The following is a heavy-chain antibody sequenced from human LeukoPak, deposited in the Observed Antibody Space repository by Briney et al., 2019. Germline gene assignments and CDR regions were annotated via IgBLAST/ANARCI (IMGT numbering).Heavy chain of an antibody. CDR1: GFSFNNYG. V-gene: IGHV3-33*01. J-gene: IGHJ6*02. D-gene: IGHD5-12*01. CDR3: ARDSPDDGWLRFSTQIQYYYYYGMDV. Sequence: PGGSLRLSCAASGFSFNNYGMHCVRQAPGKGLAWVAVIWYDGSNKYYADSVKGRFTISRDNSKNTLYLQMNSLRAEDTAVYYCARDSPDDGWLRFSTQIQYYYYYGMDVWGQGTTVTVSS. CDR2: IWYDGSNK.